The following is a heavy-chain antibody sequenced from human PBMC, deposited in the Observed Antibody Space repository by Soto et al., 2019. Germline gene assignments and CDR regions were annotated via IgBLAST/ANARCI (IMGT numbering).Heavy chain of an antibody. Sequence: PSETLSLTCTVSGGSISSSSYYWGWIRQPPGKGLEWIGSIYYSGSTYYNPSLKSRVTISVDTSKNQFSLKLSSVTAADTAVYYCARQRGYSSSWYIDWFDPWGQGTLVTVSS. CDR1: GGSISSSSYY. J-gene: IGHJ5*02. CDR2: IYYSGST. CDR3: ARQRGYSSSWYIDWFDP. V-gene: IGHV4-39*01. D-gene: IGHD6-13*01.